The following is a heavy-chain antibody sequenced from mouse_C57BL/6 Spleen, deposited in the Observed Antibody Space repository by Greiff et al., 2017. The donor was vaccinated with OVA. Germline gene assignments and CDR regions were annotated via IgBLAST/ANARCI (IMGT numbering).Heavy chain of an antibody. V-gene: IGHV1-53*01. CDR1: GYTFTSYW. Sequence: VQLQQPGPELVKPGASVKLSCKASGYTFTSYWMHWVKQRPGQGLEWIGNINPSNGGTNYNEKFKSKATLTVDKSSSTAYMQLSSLTSEDSAVYYCAREDYYGYDGAWFAYWGQGTLVTVSA. J-gene: IGHJ3*01. CDR2: INPSNGGT. CDR3: AREDYYGYDGAWFAY. D-gene: IGHD2-2*01.